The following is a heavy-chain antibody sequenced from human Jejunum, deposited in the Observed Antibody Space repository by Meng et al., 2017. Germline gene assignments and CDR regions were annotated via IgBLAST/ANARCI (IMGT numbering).Heavy chain of an antibody. J-gene: IGHJ2*01. D-gene: IGHD3-10*02. CDR1: GGSISASAYY. CDR2: IYYSGST. CDR3: ARADYVRYFDL. V-gene: IGHV4-39*07. Sequence: HLQRRESGPGLVNPSEPLSLTCSVSGGSISASAYYWGWIRQPPGKGLEWIGNIYYSGSTNYNPSLKSRVTISIDNSKNRFSLSLNSVTAADTAIYYCARADYVRYFDLWGRGALVTVSS.